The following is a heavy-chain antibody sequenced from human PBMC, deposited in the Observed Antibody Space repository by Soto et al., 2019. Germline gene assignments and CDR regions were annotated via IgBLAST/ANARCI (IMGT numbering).Heavy chain of an antibody. V-gene: IGHV3-21*01. J-gene: IGHJ4*02. CDR1: GFAFNNYG. D-gene: IGHD2-2*01. Sequence: VGSLRLSCTVSGFAFNNYGINWVRQAPGKGLEWVSSISKSDYTYYSDSVKGRFAISRDNAKSSVSLQMNTLRVEDTAVYYCAREDSIIIPAVSDFWGQGTLVTVSS. CDR3: AREDSIIIPAVSDF. CDR2: ISKSDYT.